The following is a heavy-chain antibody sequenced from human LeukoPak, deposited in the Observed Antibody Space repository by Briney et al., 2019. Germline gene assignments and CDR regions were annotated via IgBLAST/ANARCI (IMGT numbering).Heavy chain of an antibody. CDR2: IYYSGST. J-gene: IGHJ2*01. CDR3: ASSRGATIRWYFDL. D-gene: IGHD1-26*01. CDR1: GGSVSGDY. V-gene: IGHV4-59*08. Sequence: SETLSLTCTVSGGSVSGDYWSWIRQPPGKGLEFIGYIYYSGSTNYNPSLKSRVTISVDTSKNQFSLKLSSVTAADTAVYYCASSRGATIRWYFDLWGRGTLVTVSS.